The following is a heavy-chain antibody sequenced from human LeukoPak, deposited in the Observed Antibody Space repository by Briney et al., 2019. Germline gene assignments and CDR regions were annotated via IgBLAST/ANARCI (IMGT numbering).Heavy chain of an antibody. CDR1: GGSFSGYY. Sequence: SETLSLTCAVYGGSFSGYYWSWIRQPPGKGLEWIGEINHSGSTNYNPSLKSRVTISVDTSKNQFSLKLSSVTAADTAVYYCARHKGYCSSTSCYTPGYFQHWGQGTLVTVSS. V-gene: IGHV4-34*01. J-gene: IGHJ1*01. CDR3: ARHKGYCSSTSCYTPGYFQH. D-gene: IGHD2-2*02. CDR2: INHSGST.